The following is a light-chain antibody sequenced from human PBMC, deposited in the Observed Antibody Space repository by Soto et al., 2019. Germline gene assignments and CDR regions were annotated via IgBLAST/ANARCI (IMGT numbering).Light chain of an antibody. CDR1: QSVSSY. CDR3: QQRSNWPT. J-gene: IGKJ1*01. CDR2: DAS. Sequence: EIVLTQSPATLSLSPMERATRSCRASQSVSSYLAWYQQKPGQAPRLLIYDASNRATGIPARFSGSGSGTDFPLTISSLEPEDFAFYYCQQRSNWPTFGQGTKVEIK. V-gene: IGKV3-11*01.